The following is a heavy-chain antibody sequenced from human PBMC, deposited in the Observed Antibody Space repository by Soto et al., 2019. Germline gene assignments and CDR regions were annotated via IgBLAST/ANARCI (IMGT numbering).Heavy chain of an antibody. Sequence: HPWGSLKLSSAASGFTFSSYAMSWVRQAPGKGLEWVSAISGSGGSTYYADSVKGRFTISRDNSKNTLYLQMNSLRAEDTAVYYCAKDAERYFDWLSYFDYWGQGTLVTVSS. V-gene: IGHV3-23*01. J-gene: IGHJ4*02. CDR1: GFTFSSYA. D-gene: IGHD3-9*01. CDR2: ISGSGGST. CDR3: AKDAERYFDWLSYFDY.